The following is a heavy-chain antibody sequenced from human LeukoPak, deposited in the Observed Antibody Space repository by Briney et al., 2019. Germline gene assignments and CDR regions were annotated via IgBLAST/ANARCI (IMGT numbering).Heavy chain of an antibody. CDR3: ARGTPPEYYDFWSGYFNWFDP. J-gene: IGHJ5*02. D-gene: IGHD3-3*01. CDR1: GGSISSSSYY. CDR2: IYYSGST. Sequence: PSETLSLTCTVSGGSISSSSYYWGWIRQPPGKGLEWIGSIYYSGSTYYNPSLKSRVTISVDTSKNQFSLKLSSVTAADTAVYYCARGTPPEYYDFWSGYFNWFDPWGQGTLVTVSS. V-gene: IGHV4-39*07.